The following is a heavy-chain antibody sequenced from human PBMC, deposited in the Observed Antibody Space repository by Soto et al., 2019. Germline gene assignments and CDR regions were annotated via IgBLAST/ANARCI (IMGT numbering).Heavy chain of an antibody. D-gene: IGHD3-22*01. CDR1: GFTFSSYA. Sequence: GGSLRLSCSASGFTFSSYAMHWVRQAPGKGLEYVSSISTNGGSTHYADSVKGRFTISRDNSKNTQYLQMSSLRADDTAVYYCVKGEYYYHSGGYYPFDSRGQGPLVTVSS. V-gene: IGHV3-64D*06. CDR3: VKGEYYYHSGGYYPFDS. CDR2: ISTNGGST. J-gene: IGHJ4*02.